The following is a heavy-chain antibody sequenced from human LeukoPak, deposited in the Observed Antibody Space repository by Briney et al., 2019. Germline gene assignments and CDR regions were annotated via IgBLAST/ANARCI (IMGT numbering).Heavy chain of an antibody. V-gene: IGHV1-18*01. D-gene: IGHD3-3*01. Sequence: ASVKVSCKASGYTFTSYGISWVRQAPGQGLEWMGWISAYNGNTNYAQKLQGRVTMTTDTSTSTAYMELRSLRSDDTAVYYCARVSDDFWSGYRGGNWFDPWGQGTLVTVSS. CDR2: ISAYNGNT. CDR3: ARVSDDFWSGYRGGNWFDP. CDR1: GYTFTSYG. J-gene: IGHJ5*02.